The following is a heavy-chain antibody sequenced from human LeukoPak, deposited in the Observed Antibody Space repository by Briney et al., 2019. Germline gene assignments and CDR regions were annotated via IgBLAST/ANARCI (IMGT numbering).Heavy chain of an antibody. CDR3: AKEMGVAAGVPYYFDY. Sequence: GGSLRLSCAASGFTVSGNYMSWVRQAPGKGLEWVSVIYSGGSTYYANSVKGRFTISRDNSKNTLYLQMNSLRAEDTAVYHCAKEMGVAAGVPYYFDYWGQGTLVTVSS. CDR2: IYSGGST. V-gene: IGHV3-53*01. CDR1: GFTVSGNY. J-gene: IGHJ4*02. D-gene: IGHD6-13*01.